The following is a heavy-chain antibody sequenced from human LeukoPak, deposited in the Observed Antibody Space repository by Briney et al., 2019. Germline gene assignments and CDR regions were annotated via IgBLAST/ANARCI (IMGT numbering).Heavy chain of an antibody. D-gene: IGHD3-16*02. CDR3: ARSGELSSDY. CDR2: IYTSGST. CDR1: GGSISSSSYY. V-gene: IGHV4-61*02. J-gene: IGHJ4*02. Sequence: SETLSLTCTVSGGSISSSSYYWSWIRQPAGKGLEWIGRIYTSGSTNYNPSLKSRVTMSVDTSKNQFSLKLSSVTAADTAVYYCARSGELSSDYWGQGTLVTVSS.